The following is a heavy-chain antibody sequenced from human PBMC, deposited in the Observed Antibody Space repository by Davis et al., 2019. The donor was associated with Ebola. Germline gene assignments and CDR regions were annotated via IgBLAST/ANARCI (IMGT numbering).Heavy chain of an antibody. V-gene: IGHV4-30-2*01. Sequence: SETLSLTCTVSGGSISSGGYSWSWIRQPPGKGLEWIGYIYHSGSIYYNPSLKSRVTISVDRSKNQFSLKLSSVTAADTALYYCARASGGGDYFDYWGQGTLVTVSS. D-gene: IGHD3-10*01. CDR3: ARASGGGDYFDY. CDR1: GGSISSGGYS. CDR2: IYHSGSI. J-gene: IGHJ4*02.